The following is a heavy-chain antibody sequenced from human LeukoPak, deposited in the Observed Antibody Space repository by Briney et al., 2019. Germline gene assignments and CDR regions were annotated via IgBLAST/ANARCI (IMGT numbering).Heavy chain of an antibody. CDR2: INPQDGGA. J-gene: IGHJ4*02. CDR3: ARETPGGQWLGD. Sequence: ASVKVSCKTSGYSCTDYYIHWFQQAPGQGLEWMGYINPQDGGAGYAQKFKGRVTMTRDTSINTAYMELLRLTSADTAVYYCARETPGGQWLGDSGQGTLITVPS. D-gene: IGHD6-19*01. CDR1: GYSCTDYY. V-gene: IGHV1-2*02.